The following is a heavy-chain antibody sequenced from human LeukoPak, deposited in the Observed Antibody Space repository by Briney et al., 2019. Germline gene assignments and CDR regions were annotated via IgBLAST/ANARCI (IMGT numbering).Heavy chain of an antibody. CDR3: ARVGGH. CDR2: ISYDGSNK. D-gene: IGHD3-10*01. Sequence: GRSLRLSCAASGFTFSSYAMHWVSQAPGKGLEWVAVISYDGSNKYYADSVRGRFTISRDNSKNTLYLQMNSLRVEDTAVYYCARVGGHWGQGTLVTVSS. J-gene: IGHJ4*02. V-gene: IGHV3-30*14. CDR1: GFTFSSYA.